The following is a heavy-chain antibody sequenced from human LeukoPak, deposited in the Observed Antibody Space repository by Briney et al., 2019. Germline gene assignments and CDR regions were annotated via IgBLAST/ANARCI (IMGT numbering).Heavy chain of an antibody. CDR3: AREEPIFGVVTTYYFDY. CDR1: GGTFSSYA. CDR2: IITIFGTA. Sequence: SVKVSCKASGGTFSSYAISWVRQAPGQGLEWMGGIITIFGTANYAQKFQGRVTITADESTSTAYMELSSLRSEDTAVYYCAREEPIFGVVTTYYFDYWGQGTLVTVSS. V-gene: IGHV1-69*13. J-gene: IGHJ4*02. D-gene: IGHD3-3*01.